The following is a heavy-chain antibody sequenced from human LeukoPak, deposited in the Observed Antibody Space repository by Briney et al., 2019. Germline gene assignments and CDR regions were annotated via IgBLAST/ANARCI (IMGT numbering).Heavy chain of an antibody. Sequence: GASVKVSCKASGYTFTSYYMHWVRQAPGQGLEWMGIINPSGGSTSYAQKFQGRVTMTRDTSTSTVYMELSSLRSEDTAVYYCARVRYYDFWSGPGWFDPWGQGTLVTVSS. CDR1: GYTFTSYY. J-gene: IGHJ5*02. V-gene: IGHV1-46*01. CDR3: ARVRYYDFWSGPGWFDP. D-gene: IGHD3-3*01. CDR2: INPSGGST.